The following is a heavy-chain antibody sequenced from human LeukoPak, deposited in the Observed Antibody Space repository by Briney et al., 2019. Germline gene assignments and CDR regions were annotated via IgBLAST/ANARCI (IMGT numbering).Heavy chain of an antibody. CDR1: GGSISSGGYY. CDR3: ARDHCSGGSCYTPY. Sequence: SQTLSLTCTVSGGSISSGGYYWSWTRQHPGKGLEWIGYIYYSGSTYYNPPLKSRVTISVDTSKNQFSLKLSSVTAADTAVYYCARDHCSGGSCYTPYWGQGTLVTVSS. CDR2: IYYSGST. J-gene: IGHJ4*02. D-gene: IGHD2-15*01. V-gene: IGHV4-31*03.